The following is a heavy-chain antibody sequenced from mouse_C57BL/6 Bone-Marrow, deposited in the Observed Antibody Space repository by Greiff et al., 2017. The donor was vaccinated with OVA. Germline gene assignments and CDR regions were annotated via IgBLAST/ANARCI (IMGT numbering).Heavy chain of an antibody. Sequence: EVQLQQSGPELVKPGASVKISCKASGYTFTDYYMNWVKQSHGKSLEWIGDINPNNGGTSYNQKFKGKATLTVDKSSSTAYMELRSLTSEDSAVYYCASDYPYAMDYWGQGTSVTVSS. J-gene: IGHJ4*01. CDR2: INPNNGGT. D-gene: IGHD2-4*01. V-gene: IGHV1-26*01. CDR3: ASDYPYAMDY. CDR1: GYTFTDYY.